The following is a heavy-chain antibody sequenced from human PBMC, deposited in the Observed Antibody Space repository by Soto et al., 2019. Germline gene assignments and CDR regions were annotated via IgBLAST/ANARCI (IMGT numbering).Heavy chain of an antibody. Sequence: GGSLRLSCAVPGGIFHGYGMHWVRQAPGKGLEWVAIIRFDGSNEEYADSVKGRFTISRDNSKNTLYLQMNSLRAEDTAVYYCAKDREQLVLPEYFQHWGQGTLVTVSS. J-gene: IGHJ1*01. CDR3: AKDREQLVLPEYFQH. V-gene: IGHV3-30*02. CDR2: IRFDGSNE. D-gene: IGHD6-13*01. CDR1: GGIFHGYG.